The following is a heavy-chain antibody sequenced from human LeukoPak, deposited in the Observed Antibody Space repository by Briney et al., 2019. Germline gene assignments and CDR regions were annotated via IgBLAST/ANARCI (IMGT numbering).Heavy chain of an antibody. CDR3: ARVAALYDPNDY. J-gene: IGHJ4*02. Sequence: GGSLRLSCAASGFTFSSYSMNWVRQAPGKGLEWVSSISSSSRYIYYADSVKGRFTISRDNAKNSLYLQMNSLRAEDTAVYYCARVAALYDPNDYWGQGTLVTVSS. CDR2: ISSSSRYI. CDR1: GFTFSSYS. D-gene: IGHD2-2*02. V-gene: IGHV3-21*01.